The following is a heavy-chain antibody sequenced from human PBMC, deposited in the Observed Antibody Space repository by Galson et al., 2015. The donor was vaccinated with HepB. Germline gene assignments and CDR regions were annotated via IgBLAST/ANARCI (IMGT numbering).Heavy chain of an antibody. Sequence: QSGAEVKKPGESLKISCKGSGYSFTSYWIGWVRQMPGKGLEWMGIIYPGDSDTRYSPSFQGQVTISADKSISTAYLQWSSLKASDTAIYYCARYVITFGGVIVPPGNWAQGTLVPASS. V-gene: IGHV5-51*03. D-gene: IGHD3-16*02. CDR2: IYPGDSDT. J-gene: IGHJ4*02. CDR1: GYSFTSYW. CDR3: ARYVITFGGVIVPPGN.